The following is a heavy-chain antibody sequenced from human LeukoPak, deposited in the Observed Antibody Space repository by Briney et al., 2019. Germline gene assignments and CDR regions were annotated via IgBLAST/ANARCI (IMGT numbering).Heavy chain of an antibody. Sequence: SETLSLTCTVSGGSISSGDYYWSWIRQPPGKGLEWIGYIYYSGSTYYNPSLKSRVTISVDTSKNQFPLKLSSVTAADTAVYYCARASIAARRYDYWGQGTLVTVSS. D-gene: IGHD6-6*01. CDR1: GGSISSGDYY. J-gene: IGHJ4*02. V-gene: IGHV4-30-4*08. CDR3: ARASIAARRYDY. CDR2: IYYSGST.